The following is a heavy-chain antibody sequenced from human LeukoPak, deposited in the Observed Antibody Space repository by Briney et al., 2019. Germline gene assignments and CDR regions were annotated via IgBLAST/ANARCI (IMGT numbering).Heavy chain of an antibody. D-gene: IGHD2-2*01. Sequence: RASVKVSCKASGYTFTGYYMHWVRQAPGQGLEWMGWINPNSGGTNYAQKFQGRVTMTRDTSISTAYMELTRLRSDDTAVYYCARVPARSNIVVVPAAPRAFDYWGQGTLVTVSS. J-gene: IGHJ4*02. V-gene: IGHV1-2*02. CDR1: GYTFTGYY. CDR2: INPNSGGT. CDR3: ARVPARSNIVVVPAAPRAFDY.